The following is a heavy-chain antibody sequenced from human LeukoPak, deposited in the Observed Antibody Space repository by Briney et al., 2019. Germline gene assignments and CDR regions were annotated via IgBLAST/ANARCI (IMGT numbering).Heavy chain of an antibody. D-gene: IGHD6-19*01. Sequence: PGGSLRLSCAASGFTFSSYAMSWVRQAPGKRLEWVSAISGSGGSTYYADSVKGRFTISRDNSKNTLYLQMNSLRAEDTAVYYCAKAPSFYSSGCYCFDYWGQGTLVTVSS. CDR2: ISGSGGST. J-gene: IGHJ4*02. V-gene: IGHV3-23*01. CDR3: AKAPSFYSSGCYCFDY. CDR1: GFTFSSYA.